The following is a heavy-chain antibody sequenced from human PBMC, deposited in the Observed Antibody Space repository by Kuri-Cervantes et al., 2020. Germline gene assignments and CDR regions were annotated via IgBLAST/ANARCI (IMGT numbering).Heavy chain of an antibody. D-gene: IGHD3-10*01. CDR1: GYTFTGYY. CDR2: INPNSGGT. V-gene: IGHV1-2*02. Sequence: GGSLRLSCKASGYTFTGYYMHWVRQAPGQGLEWMGWINPNSGGTNYAQKFQGRVTMTRDTPISTAYMELSRLRSDDTAVYYCARSARGVIITQPRDYWGQGTLVTVSS. CDR3: ARSARGVIITQPRDY. J-gene: IGHJ4*02.